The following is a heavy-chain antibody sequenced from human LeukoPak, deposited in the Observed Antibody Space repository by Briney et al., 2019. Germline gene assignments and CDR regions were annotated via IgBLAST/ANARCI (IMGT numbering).Heavy chain of an antibody. CDR2: MNTNSGDT. CDR1: GYTFTGNY. Sequence: ASVKVSCKASGYTFTGNYIHWVRQAPGQGLQWMGYMNTNSGDTYYAQKFQGRVSMTRDTSISTAYMELSRLRSDDTAVYYCARDYSSGWYANMDVWGKGTTVTVSS. J-gene: IGHJ6*03. D-gene: IGHD6-19*01. V-gene: IGHV1-2*02. CDR3: ARDYSSGWYANMDV.